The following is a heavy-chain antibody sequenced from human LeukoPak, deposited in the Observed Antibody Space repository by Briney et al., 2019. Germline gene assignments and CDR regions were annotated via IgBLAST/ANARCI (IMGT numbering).Heavy chain of an antibody. CDR2: IYSGGTT. J-gene: IGHJ4*02. CDR3: ARDHPYGSGSYDFDY. V-gene: IGHV3-53*01. D-gene: IGHD3-10*01. Sequence: GGSLRLSCAASGFTVSSNYMNWVRQAPGKGLEWVSIIYSGGTTYYADSVKGRFTISRDYSKNTLYLQMNSLRAEDTAVYYCARDHPYGSGSYDFDYWGQGTLVTVSS. CDR1: GFTVSSNY.